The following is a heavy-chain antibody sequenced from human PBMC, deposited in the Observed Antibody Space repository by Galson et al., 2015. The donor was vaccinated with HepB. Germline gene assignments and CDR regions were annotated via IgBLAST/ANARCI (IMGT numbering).Heavy chain of an antibody. D-gene: IGHD3-22*01. Sequence: SVKVSCKASGYTFTGYYMHWVRQAPGQGLEWMGWINPNSGGTNYAQKFQGWVTMTRDTSISTAYMELSRLRSDDTAVYYCARGGSAWLLLPNDAFDIWGQGTMVTVSS. CDR1: GYTFTGYY. J-gene: IGHJ3*02. V-gene: IGHV1-2*04. CDR2: INPNSGGT. CDR3: ARGGSAWLLLPNDAFDI.